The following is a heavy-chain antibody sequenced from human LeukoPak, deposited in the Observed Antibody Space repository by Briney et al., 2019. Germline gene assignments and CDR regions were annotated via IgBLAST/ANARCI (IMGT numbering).Heavy chain of an antibody. D-gene: IGHD5-12*01. CDR1: EFTFSTYA. V-gene: IGHV3-30*04. Sequence: GGSLRLSCAASEFTFSTYAMHWVRQAPGKGLEWVAFISYDGNKKDYADSVKGRFTISRDNSENTLYLQMNSLRAEDTAVYYCARGTVDIVATYYYYYMDVWGKGTTVTISS. CDR3: ARGTVDIVATYYYYYMDV. CDR2: ISYDGNKK. J-gene: IGHJ6*03.